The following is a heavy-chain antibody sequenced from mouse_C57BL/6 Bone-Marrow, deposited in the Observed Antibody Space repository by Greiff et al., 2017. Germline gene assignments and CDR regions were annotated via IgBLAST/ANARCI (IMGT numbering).Heavy chain of an antibody. CDR2: IDPETGGT. CDR3: TRTAQATLYAMDY. D-gene: IGHD3-2*02. CDR1: GYTFTDYE. V-gene: IGHV1-15*01. J-gene: IGHJ4*01. Sequence: QVHVKQSGAELVRPGASVTLSCKASGYTFTDYEMHWVKQTPVHGLEWIGAIDPETGGTAYNQKFKGKAILTADKSSSTAYMELRSLTSEDSAVYYCTRTAQATLYAMDYWGQGTSVTVSS.